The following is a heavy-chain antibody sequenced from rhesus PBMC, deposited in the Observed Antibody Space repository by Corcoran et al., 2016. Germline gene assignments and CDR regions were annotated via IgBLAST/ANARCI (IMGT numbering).Heavy chain of an antibody. D-gene: IGHD6-13*01. CDR1: GGSIRSGYYY. J-gene: IGHJ6*01. V-gene: IGHV4-122*02. Sequence: QVQLQESGPGLVKPSETLSLTCAVSGGSIRSGYYYWSWIRPPPGKGLEWIGYNTYNGNTNYNPSLKSRVTISRDTSKNQFSLKLSSVTAADTAVYYCARYSSTDYGLDSWGQGVVVTVSS. CDR2: NTYNGNT. CDR3: ARYSSTDYGLDS.